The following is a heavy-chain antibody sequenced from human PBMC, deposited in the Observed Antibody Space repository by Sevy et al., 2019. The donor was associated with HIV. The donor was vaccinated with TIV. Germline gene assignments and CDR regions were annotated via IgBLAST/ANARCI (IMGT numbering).Heavy chain of an antibody. J-gene: IGHJ4*02. V-gene: IGHV3-13*01. CDR2: IGTAGDT. CDR3: ARVRGSSISGGLDY. D-gene: IGHD2-2*01. CDR1: GFTFRSYD. Sequence: GGSLRLSCAASGFTFRSYDMHWVRQVTGKGLEWVSAIGTAGDTYYPASLKGRVTISREDAKNSLYLQMNSLRAGDTAVYYCARVRGSSISGGLDYWGQGTLVTVSS.